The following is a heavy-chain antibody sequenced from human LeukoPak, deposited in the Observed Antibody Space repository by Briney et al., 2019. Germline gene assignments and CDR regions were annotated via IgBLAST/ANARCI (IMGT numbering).Heavy chain of an antibody. CDR2: IYTSGST. Sequence: PSETLSLTCTVSCGSISSYYWSWIRQPGGRGLEWIGRIYTSGSTNYNPSLKSRVTISVDKSKNQFSLKLSSVTAADTAVYYCARGCSSTSCRGFDPWGQGTLVTVSS. V-gene: IGHV4-4*07. CDR3: ARGCSSTSCRGFDP. CDR1: CGSISSYY. J-gene: IGHJ5*02. D-gene: IGHD2-2*01.